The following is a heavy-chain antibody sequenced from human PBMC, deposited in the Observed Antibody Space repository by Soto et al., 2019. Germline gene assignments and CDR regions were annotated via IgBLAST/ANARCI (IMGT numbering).Heavy chain of an antibody. CDR1: GGSFSGYY. D-gene: IGHD3-10*01. Sequence: PSETLSLTCAVYGGSFSGYYWSWIRQPPEKGLEWIGEINHSGSTNYNPSLKSRVTISVDTSKNQFSLKLSSVTAADTAVYYCARDPNYYGSTMDVWGQGTTVTVSS. CDR2: INHSGST. V-gene: IGHV4-34*01. J-gene: IGHJ6*02. CDR3: ARDPNYYGSTMDV.